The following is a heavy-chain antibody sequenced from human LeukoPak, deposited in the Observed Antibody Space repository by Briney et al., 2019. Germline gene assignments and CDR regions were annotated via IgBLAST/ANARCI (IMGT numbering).Heavy chain of an antibody. V-gene: IGHV3-7*01. CDR1: GFTFSRYW. Sequence: GGSLRLSCAASGFTFSRYWMSWVRQAPGKGLEWVANIKQDGSEKYYVDSVKGRFTISRDNAKNSLYLQMNSLRAEDTAVYYCARDDGGYGYFDYWGQGTLVTVSS. CDR3: ARDDGGYGYFDY. D-gene: IGHD5-18*01. CDR2: IKQDGSEK. J-gene: IGHJ4*02.